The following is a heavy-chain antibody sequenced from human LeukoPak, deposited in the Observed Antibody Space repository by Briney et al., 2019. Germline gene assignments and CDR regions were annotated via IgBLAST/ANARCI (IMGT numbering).Heavy chain of an antibody. CDR2: IYYSGST. CDR1: GGSISSHY. V-gene: IGHV4-59*11. J-gene: IGHJ2*01. CDR3: ARVVVPIRQQLEERYFDL. Sequence: SETLSLTCTVSGGSISSHYWSWIRQPPGKGLEWIGYIYYSGSTNYNPSLKSRVTISVDTSKNQFSLKLSSVTAADTAVYYCARVVVPIRQQLEERYFDLWGRGTLVTVSS. D-gene: IGHD6-13*01.